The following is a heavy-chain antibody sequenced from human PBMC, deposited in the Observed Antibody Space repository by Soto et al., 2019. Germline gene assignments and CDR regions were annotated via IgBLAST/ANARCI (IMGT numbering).Heavy chain of an antibody. CDR3: ARDRFGTTRYGMDV. V-gene: IGHV3-53*01. Sequence: EVQLVESGGGLIQPGGSLRLSCAASGFTVSSNYMSWVRQAPGKGLEWVSVIYSGGSTYYADSVKGRFTISRDNSKNTLYLQMNSLRAEDTAVYYCARDRFGTTRYGMDVWGQGTTVTVSS. J-gene: IGHJ6*02. CDR1: GFTVSSNY. D-gene: IGHD1-1*01. CDR2: IYSGGST.